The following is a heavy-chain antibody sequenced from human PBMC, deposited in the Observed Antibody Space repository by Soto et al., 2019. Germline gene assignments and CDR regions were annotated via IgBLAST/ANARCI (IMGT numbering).Heavy chain of an antibody. D-gene: IGHD6-19*01. CDR1: GSAITRYY. CDR2: INPGGGSA. V-gene: IGHV1-46*01. J-gene: IGHJ6*02. Sequence: QVDLVQSGAEVKKPGASVTISCKASGSAITRYYIHWVRQAPGRGLEWMGIINPGGGSASYAQKFQDIVTIDKDTYTGTVYMDLRSLRTEDTAVYYCARDTSGWSLNGLDVWGQGTTVNVSS. CDR3: ARDTSGWSLNGLDV.